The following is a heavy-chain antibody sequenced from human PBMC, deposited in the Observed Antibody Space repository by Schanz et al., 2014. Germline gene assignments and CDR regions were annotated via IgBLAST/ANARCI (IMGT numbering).Heavy chain of an antibody. CDR1: GYTFTIYA. CDR2: ISVYTGNT. CDR3: ARAIGGYGANNYFDY. V-gene: IGHV1-18*01. J-gene: IGHJ4*02. Sequence: QIQLVQSGPEVKKPGATVKVSCKASGYTFTIYAMSWVRQAPGQGLEWVGWISVYTGNTKYGQKLQGRVTITSDTTATTAYMEWSSLRSEDTAEYSCARAIGGYGANNYFDYWGQGTLVTVSS. D-gene: IGHD5-12*01.